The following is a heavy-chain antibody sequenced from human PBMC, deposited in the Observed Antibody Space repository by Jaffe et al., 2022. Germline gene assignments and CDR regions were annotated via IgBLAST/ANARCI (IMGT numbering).Heavy chain of an antibody. CDR2: IIPMLKAA. D-gene: IGHD2-21*01. CDR1: GGTFSFHA. J-gene: IGHJ5*02. CDR3: AREGMRDSISGWFDV. V-gene: IGHV1-69*01. Sequence: QVQLVQSGAEVKKPGSSVKVSCRASGGTFSFHAISWVRQAPGEGFEWLGGIIPMLKAAHYAPKFQGRVVITADESTSTSYMDLSSLRSEDTAIYFCAREGMRDSISGWFDVWGQGSLVTVSS.